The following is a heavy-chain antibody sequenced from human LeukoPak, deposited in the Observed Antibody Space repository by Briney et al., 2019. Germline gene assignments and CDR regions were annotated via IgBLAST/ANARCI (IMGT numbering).Heavy chain of an antibody. Sequence: ASVKVSCKASGYTFTKYGVYWVRQAPGQGLEWMGWINTDTGNPTYAQGFTGRFVFSLDTSVSTTYLQISSLKPEDTAVYYCARGIGIGTVLMVHGNMDVWGKGTTATVSS. CDR1: GYTFTKYG. D-gene: IGHD2-8*01. CDR2: INTDTGNP. J-gene: IGHJ6*03. CDR3: ARGIGIGTVLMVHGNMDV. V-gene: IGHV7-4-1*02.